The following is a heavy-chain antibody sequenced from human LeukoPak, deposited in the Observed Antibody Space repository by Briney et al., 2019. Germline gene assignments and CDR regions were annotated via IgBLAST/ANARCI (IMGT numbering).Heavy chain of an antibody. CDR2: IIPILGIA. J-gene: IGHJ4*02. Sequence: GSSVKVSCKASGGTFSSYAISWVRQAPGQGLEWMGRIIPILGIANYAQKFQGRATITADKSTSTAYMELSSLRSEDTAVYYCARGGDYVWGSYRPFDYWGQGTLVTVSS. CDR1: GGTFSSYA. D-gene: IGHD3-16*02. V-gene: IGHV1-69*04. CDR3: ARGGDYVWGSYRPFDY.